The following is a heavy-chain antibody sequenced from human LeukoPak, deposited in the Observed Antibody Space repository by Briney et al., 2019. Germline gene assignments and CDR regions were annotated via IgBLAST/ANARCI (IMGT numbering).Heavy chain of an antibody. D-gene: IGHD3-3*01. CDR2: IYHSGST. CDR3: ASLDFWSGYDY. V-gene: IGHV4-34*01. CDR1: GGSFSGYY. Sequence: SETLSLTCAVYGGSFSGYYWSWIRQPPGKGLEWIGSIYHSGSTYYNPSLKSRVTISVDTSKNQFSLKLSSVTAADTAVYYCASLDFWSGYDYWGQGTLVTVSS. J-gene: IGHJ4*02.